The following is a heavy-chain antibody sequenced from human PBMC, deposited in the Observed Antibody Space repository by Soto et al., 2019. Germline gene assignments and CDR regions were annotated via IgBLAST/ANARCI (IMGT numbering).Heavy chain of an antibody. CDR3: AKVGWGGDS. V-gene: IGHV4-61*01. CDR2: KPYTGSP. D-gene: IGHD7-27*01. J-gene: IGHJ4*02. Sequence: SETLSLTCSVSGDSVSRGSYHWSWIRQPPGKGLEWIGFKPYTGSPDYNPSPKSRVVISIDRSKNQFSLELSSVTATDTAVYFCAKVGWGGDSWGQGTPVTVSS. CDR1: GDSVSRGSYH.